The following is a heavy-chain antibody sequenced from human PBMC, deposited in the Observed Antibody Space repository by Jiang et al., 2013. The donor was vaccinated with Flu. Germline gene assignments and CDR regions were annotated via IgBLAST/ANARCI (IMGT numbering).Heavy chain of an antibody. CDR1: GGSITSSSYY. V-gene: IGHV4-39*01. CDR2: IYYSGST. CDR3: ARAPWAADYGDCYYFDY. J-gene: IGHJ4*02. Sequence: LLKPSETLSLTCTVSGGSITSSSYYWGWIRQPPGKGLEWIGSIYYSGSTYYNPSLKSRVTISVDTSKNQLSLKLNSVTAADTAVFYCARAPWAADYGDCYYFDYWGQGTLATVSS. D-gene: IGHD4-17*01.